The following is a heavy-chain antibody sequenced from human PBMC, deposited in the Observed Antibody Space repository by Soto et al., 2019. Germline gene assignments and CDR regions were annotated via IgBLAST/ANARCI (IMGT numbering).Heavy chain of an antibody. CDR1: TFISSSYA. CDR3: AKSFAPGVKVSWFDP. CDR2: ISLSGGDR. J-gene: IGHJ5*02. Sequence: GGSLRLSCAVSTFISSSYALSWVRQAPGKGLEWVSAISLSGGDRYYADSVKGRFTISRDNSKNTFYLQMDNLTVEDTAVYYCAKSFAPGVKVSWFDPWGQGTLVTVSS. V-gene: IGHV3-23*01. D-gene: IGHD2-8*01.